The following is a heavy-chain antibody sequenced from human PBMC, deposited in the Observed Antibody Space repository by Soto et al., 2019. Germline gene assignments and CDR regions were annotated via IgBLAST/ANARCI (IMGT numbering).Heavy chain of an antibody. CDR1: GYTLISYY. V-gene: IGHV1-46*01. CDR3: ARGISTTRYYYYYGMDV. Sequence: ASVKVSCKASGYTLISYYLHWVRQAPGQGTEWMGIINPSGGITNDAQKFQDRVTMTSDTSTSTVYMELSSVRSEDTAVYYCARGISTTRYYYYYGMDVWGQGTTVTVS. CDR2: INPSGGIT. D-gene: IGHD2-2*01. J-gene: IGHJ6*02.